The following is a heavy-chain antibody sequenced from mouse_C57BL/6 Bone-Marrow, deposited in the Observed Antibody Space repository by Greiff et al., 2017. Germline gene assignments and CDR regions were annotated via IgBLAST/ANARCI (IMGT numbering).Heavy chain of an antibody. J-gene: IGHJ2*01. V-gene: IGHV1-7*01. Sequence: VQLQQSGAELTKPGASVKLSCKASGYTFTSYWMHWVKQRPGQGLEWIGYINPSSGYTKYNQKFKDKATLTEDKASSTAYMQLSSLTYEDSAVYYATGLGDYHDYCGQGNTLTVSS. D-gene: IGHD3-3*01. CDR1: GYTFTSYW. CDR2: INPSSGYT. CDR3: TGLGDYHDY.